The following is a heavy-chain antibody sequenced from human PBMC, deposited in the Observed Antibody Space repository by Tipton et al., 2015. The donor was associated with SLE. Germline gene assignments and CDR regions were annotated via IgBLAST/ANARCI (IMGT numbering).Heavy chain of an antibody. CDR2: MNPNSGNT. V-gene: IGHV1-8*01. CDR3: ARGWGAYSSGWRYFYYYMDV. Sequence: QSGAEVKKPGASVKVSCKASGYSFSSYDLNWVRQANGQGLEWMGWMNPNSGNTGFAQNFRGRVTMTRDLSTSTAYMELTSLTSEDTAVYYCARGWGAYSSGWRYFYYYMDVWGRGTTVTVSS. CDR1: GYSFSSYD. J-gene: IGHJ6*03. D-gene: IGHD6-19*01.